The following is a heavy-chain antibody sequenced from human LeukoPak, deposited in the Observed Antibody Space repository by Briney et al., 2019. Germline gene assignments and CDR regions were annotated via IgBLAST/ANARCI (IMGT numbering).Heavy chain of an antibody. V-gene: IGHV1-69*05. D-gene: IGHD3-10*01. CDR1: GGTFSSYA. CDR3: ARDHEGWFGELTSYFDY. J-gene: IGHJ4*02. CDR2: IIPIFGTA. Sequence: SVTVSCKASGGTFSSYAISWVRQAPGQGLEWMGGIIPIFGTANYAQKFQGRVTITTDESTSTAYMELSSLRSEDTAVYYCARDHEGWFGELTSYFDYWGQGTLVTVSP.